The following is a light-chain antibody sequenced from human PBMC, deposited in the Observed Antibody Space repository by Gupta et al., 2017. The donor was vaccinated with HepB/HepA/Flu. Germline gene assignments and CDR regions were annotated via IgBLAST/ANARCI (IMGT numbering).Light chain of an antibody. V-gene: IGKV3-15*01. CDR1: QSVSSN. CDR3: QQYNNWRS. CDR2: GAS. J-gene: IGKJ4*01. Sequence: EIVMTQSPPTLSVSPGERATLSCRASQSVSSNLAWYQQKPGHAPRLLIYGASTRATGIPARFSGSGSGTDFTLTINSLQSEDLAVYYCQQYNNWRSFGGGTKVEI.